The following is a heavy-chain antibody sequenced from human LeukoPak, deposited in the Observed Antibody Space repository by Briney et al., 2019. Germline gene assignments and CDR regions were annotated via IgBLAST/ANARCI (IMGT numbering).Heavy chain of an antibody. V-gene: IGHV3-21*01. CDR1: GFTFSSYS. Sequence: GGSLRLSCAASGFTFSSYSMNWVRQAPGKGLEWVSSISSSSSYIYYADSVKGRFTISRDNAKNSLYLQMNSLRAEDTAVYYCARAYDILTGSDLYFDYWGQGTLVTVSS. D-gene: IGHD3-9*01. CDR3: ARAYDILTGSDLYFDY. J-gene: IGHJ4*02. CDR2: ISSSSSYI.